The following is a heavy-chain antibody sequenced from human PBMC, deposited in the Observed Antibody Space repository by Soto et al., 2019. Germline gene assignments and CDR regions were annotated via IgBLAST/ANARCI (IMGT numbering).Heavy chain of an antibody. D-gene: IGHD6-19*01. Sequence: QVQLVQSGAEVKKPGASVKVSCKASDYTFTRNGISWVRQAPGQGLEGMGWISGYSGSTNYAQKFQGRGTMTTDTPTSTAYMELRSLRSDDTAVYYCATFYSSGWPRSNLDNWGQGTLVTVSS. J-gene: IGHJ4*02. CDR3: ATFYSSGWPRSNLDN. V-gene: IGHV1-18*01. CDR1: DYTFTRNG. CDR2: ISGYSGST.